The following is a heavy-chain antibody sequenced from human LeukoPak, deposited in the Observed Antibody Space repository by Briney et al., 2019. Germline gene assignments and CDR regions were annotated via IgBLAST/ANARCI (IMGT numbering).Heavy chain of an antibody. CDR1: GGSISSYY. J-gene: IGHJ6*03. V-gene: IGHV4-59*12. D-gene: IGHD4-11*01. Sequence: SETLSLTCTVSGGSISSYYWSWIRQPPGKGLEWIGYIYYSGSTYYNPSLKSRVTISVDTSKNQFSLKLSSVTAADTAVYYCARVGSDTVPPVVTYYMDVWGKGTTVTVSS. CDR2: IYYSGST. CDR3: ARVGSDTVPPVVTYYMDV.